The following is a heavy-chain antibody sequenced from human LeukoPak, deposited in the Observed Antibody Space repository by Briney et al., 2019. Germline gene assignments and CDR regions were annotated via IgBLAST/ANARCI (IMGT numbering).Heavy chain of an antibody. D-gene: IGHD2-15*01. J-gene: IGHJ4*02. CDR2: ISYDGSSK. CDR3: ARVPRSGGSSYFDY. CDR1: GFTFSTYA. Sequence: PGGSLRLSCAASGFTFSTYAMHWVRQAPGKGLEWVAVISYDGSSKYYADSVKGRFTISRDNSKNTLYPQMNSLRAEDTAVYYCARVPRSGGSSYFDYWGQGTLVTVSS. V-gene: IGHV3-30*04.